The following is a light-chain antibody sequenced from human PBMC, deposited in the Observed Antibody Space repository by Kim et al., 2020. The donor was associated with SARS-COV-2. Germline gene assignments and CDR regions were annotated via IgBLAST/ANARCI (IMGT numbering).Light chain of an antibody. V-gene: IGKV1-39*01. CDR3: QQSYSTLKWA. CDR2: AAC. J-gene: IGKJ1*01. CDR1: QDISSY. Sequence: SVGDRVNNTYRASQDISSYLNLYQQKPGKAPKLLIYAACSLQSGVPSRFSGSAWGTDFTLTISSLQPEDFATYYCQQSYSTLKWAFGQGAQVHIK.